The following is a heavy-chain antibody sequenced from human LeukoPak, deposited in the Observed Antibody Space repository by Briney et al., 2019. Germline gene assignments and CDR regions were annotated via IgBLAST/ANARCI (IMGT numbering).Heavy chain of an antibody. J-gene: IGHJ4*02. Sequence: GGSLRLSCAASGFTFSSYAMCWVRQAPGKGLEWVSVISGSGSNTHYADSVKGRFTISRDNSKNTLYLQMNSLRAEDTALYYCAKGEPAVDYWGQGTLVTVSS. V-gene: IGHV3-23*01. D-gene: IGHD2-2*01. CDR1: GFTFSSYA. CDR3: AKGEPAVDY. CDR2: ISGSGSNT.